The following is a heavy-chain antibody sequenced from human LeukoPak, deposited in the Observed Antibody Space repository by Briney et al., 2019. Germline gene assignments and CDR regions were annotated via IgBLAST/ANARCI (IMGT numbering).Heavy chain of an antibody. Sequence: GGSLRLSCAASGFTFSSYSMNWVRQAPGKGLEWVSSISSSSSYIYYADSVKGRFTISRDNAKNSLYLQMNSLRAEDTAVYYCARAPGSGSYFDYMDVWGKGTTVAVSS. CDR3: ARAPGSGSYFDYMDV. D-gene: IGHD3-10*01. J-gene: IGHJ6*03. V-gene: IGHV3-21*01. CDR1: GFTFSSYS. CDR2: ISSSSSYI.